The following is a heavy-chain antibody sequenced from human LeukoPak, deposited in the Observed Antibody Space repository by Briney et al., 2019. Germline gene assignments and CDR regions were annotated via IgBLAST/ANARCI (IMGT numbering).Heavy chain of an antibody. J-gene: IGHJ4*02. CDR3: TSGKFAL. V-gene: IGHV3-30*02. Sequence: PGGSLRLSCGASGFSFSDYGMNWVRQAPGKGLEWVGFIRNDGVNKYYADSIKGRFTISRDNSRNTVFLHLNSLRLDDTAVFYCTSGKFALWGQGTLVTVPS. CDR2: IRNDGVNK. D-gene: IGHD3-16*01. CDR1: GFSFSDYG.